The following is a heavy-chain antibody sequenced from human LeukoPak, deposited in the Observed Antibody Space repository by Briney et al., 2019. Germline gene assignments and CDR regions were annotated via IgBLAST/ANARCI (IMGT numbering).Heavy chain of an antibody. Sequence: GGSLRLSCAACGFTFTRHSMNWVRQAPGKGLEWVSCISSSSTTIYYADSVKGRFTISRDNAKNSLYLQMNSLRAEDTAVYYCARDYYGDYFSDYWGQGTLVTVSS. CDR3: ARDYYGDYFSDY. V-gene: IGHV3-48*01. J-gene: IGHJ4*02. CDR2: ISSSSTTI. D-gene: IGHD4-17*01. CDR1: GFTFTRHS.